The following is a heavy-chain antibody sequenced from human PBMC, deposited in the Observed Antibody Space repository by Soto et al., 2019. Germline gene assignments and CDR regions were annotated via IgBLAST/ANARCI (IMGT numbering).Heavy chain of an antibody. D-gene: IGHD3-10*01. Sequence: QVQLQQWGAGLLKPSETLSLTCAVYGGSFSSYYWSWIRQPPGKGLEWIGEINHSGSTNYNPSLKSRVTISVDTSKNQFSLKLSSVTAADTAVYYCASRRRGVDRGGMDVWGQGTTVTVSS. CDR3: ASRRRGVDRGGMDV. V-gene: IGHV4-34*01. CDR1: GGSFSSYY. CDR2: INHSGST. J-gene: IGHJ6*02.